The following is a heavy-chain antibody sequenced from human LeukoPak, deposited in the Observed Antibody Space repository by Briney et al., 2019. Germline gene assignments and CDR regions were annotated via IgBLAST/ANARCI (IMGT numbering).Heavy chain of an antibody. V-gene: IGHV4-4*02. J-gene: IGHJ4*02. CDR2: VSLSGLT. CDR1: GGSITSTNW. CDR3: SRENGAFSPFGY. Sequence: SETLSLTCGVSGGSITSTNWWSWVRQPPGQGLEWAGEVSLSGLTNYNPSLSSRVIMALDTSKNHLSLHLTSVTAADTAVYYCSRENGAFSPFGYWGQGYLVTVLS. D-gene: IGHD2-8*01.